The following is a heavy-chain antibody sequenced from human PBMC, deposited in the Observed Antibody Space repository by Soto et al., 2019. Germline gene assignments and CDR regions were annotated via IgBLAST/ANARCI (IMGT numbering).Heavy chain of an antibody. CDR1: GFTFSSYG. V-gene: IGHV3-33*01. J-gene: IGHJ6*02. CDR3: ARDRISIAYYDF. D-gene: IGHD3-3*01. Sequence: GSLRLSCAASGFTFSSYGMHWVRQAPGKGLEWVAVIWYDGSNKYYADSVKGRFTISRDNSKYTLYLQMNSLRAEDTAVYYCARDRISIAYYDFWGQGTTVTVSS. CDR2: IWYDGSNK.